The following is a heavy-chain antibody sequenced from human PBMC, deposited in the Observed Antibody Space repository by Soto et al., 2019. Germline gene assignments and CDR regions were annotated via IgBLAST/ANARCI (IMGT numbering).Heavy chain of an antibody. CDR3: ATSAGYCSCGSCYYYGMDV. Sequence: SVKVSFKVSGYTLTELSMHWLRQAPRQGLEWMGGIIPIFGTANYAQKFQGRVTITADESTSTAYMELSSLRSEDTAVYYCATSAGYCSCGSCYYYGMDVWGQGTTVTVSS. V-gene: IGHV1-69*13. CDR1: GYTLTELS. J-gene: IGHJ6*02. CDR2: IIPIFGTA. D-gene: IGHD2-15*01.